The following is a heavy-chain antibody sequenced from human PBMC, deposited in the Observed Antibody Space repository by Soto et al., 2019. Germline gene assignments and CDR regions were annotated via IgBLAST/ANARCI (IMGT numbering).Heavy chain of an antibody. CDR2: ISAYNGNT. CDR3: ARNMINYYDSSGYELSSSPDAFDI. CDR1: GYTFTSYG. Sequence: ASVKVSCKASGYTFTSYGISWVGQAPGQGLEWMGWISAYNGNTNYAQKLQGRVTMTTDTSTSTAYMELSSLRSEDTAVYCCARNMINYYDSSGYELSSSPDAFDIWGQGTMVTVSS. V-gene: IGHV1-18*04. J-gene: IGHJ3*02. D-gene: IGHD3-22*01.